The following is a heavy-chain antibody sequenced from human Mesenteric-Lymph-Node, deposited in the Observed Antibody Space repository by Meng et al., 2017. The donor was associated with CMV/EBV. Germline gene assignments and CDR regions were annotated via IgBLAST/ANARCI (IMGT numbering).Heavy chain of an antibody. CDR1: SISSSSYY. CDR2: IYYSGST. CDR3: ARDYYDSSGDQYYFDY. Sequence: SISSSSYYWGWIRQPPGKGLEWIGSIYYSGSTYYNPSLKSRVTISVDTSKNQFSLKLSSVTAADTAVYYCARDYYDSSGDQYYFDYWGQGTLVTVSS. V-gene: IGHV4-39*07. D-gene: IGHD3-22*01. J-gene: IGHJ4*02.